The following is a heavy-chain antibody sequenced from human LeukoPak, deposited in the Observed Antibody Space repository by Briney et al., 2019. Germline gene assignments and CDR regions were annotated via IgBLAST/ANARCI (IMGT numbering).Heavy chain of an antibody. CDR2: INAGNGNT. J-gene: IGHJ6*03. CDR1: GYTFINYA. D-gene: IGHD2-2*01. V-gene: IGHV1-3*01. CDR3: ARGRTDIVVVPAVTLDYYYYMDV. Sequence: ASVKVSCKASGYTFINYAINWGRQAPGQRPEWIGWINAGNGNTKYSQKFQGRVTITRNTSISTAYMELSSLRSEDTAVYYCARGRTDIVVVPAVTLDYYYYMDVWGKGTTVTVSS.